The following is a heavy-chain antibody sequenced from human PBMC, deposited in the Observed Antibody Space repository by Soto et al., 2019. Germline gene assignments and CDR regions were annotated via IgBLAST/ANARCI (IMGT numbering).Heavy chain of an antibody. Sequence: EVQLVESGGGLVQPGGSLRLSCAASGFTFSDHYMDWVRQAPGKGLEWVGRIRNRPNSYTTQYAASVNGRFAVLRDDSENLVYLQMNDLKAEDTAVYYCVRDSGRGFYFEYWGQGAQVTVSS. CDR3: VRDSGRGFYFEY. V-gene: IGHV3-72*01. CDR1: GFTFSDHY. J-gene: IGHJ4*02. CDR2: IRNRPNSYTT. D-gene: IGHD3-10*01.